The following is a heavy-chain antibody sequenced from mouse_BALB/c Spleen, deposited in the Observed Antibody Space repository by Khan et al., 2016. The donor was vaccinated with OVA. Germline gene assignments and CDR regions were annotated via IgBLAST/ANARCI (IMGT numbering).Heavy chain of an antibody. CDR2: INPSTGYT. Sequence: QIQLVQSGAELGKPGASVKMSCKASGYTFINYWILWVKQRPGQGLEWIGYINPSTGYTEYNQNFKDKATLTADKSSSTAYMQLSSLTSEDSAVYYCARRGLRWDFDYWGQGTTLTVPS. J-gene: IGHJ2*01. D-gene: IGHD1-1*01. CDR1: GYTFINYW. CDR3: ARRGLRWDFDY. V-gene: IGHV1-7*01.